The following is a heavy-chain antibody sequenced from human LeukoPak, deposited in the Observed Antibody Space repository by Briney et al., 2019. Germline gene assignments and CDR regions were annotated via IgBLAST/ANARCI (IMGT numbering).Heavy chain of an antibody. CDR3: ARSIPYGTTWYGRSDY. V-gene: IGHV3-7*03. CDR2: IKPGGTTK. Sequence: GGSLRLSCAASGFPFSSYSMTWVRQAPGKGLEWVANIKPGGTTKFYVDSVEGRFTISRDNALNSLYLQMNSLRAEDTAIYYCARSIPYGTTWYGRSDYWGQGTLVTVSS. CDR1: GFPFSSYS. D-gene: IGHD6-13*01. J-gene: IGHJ4*02.